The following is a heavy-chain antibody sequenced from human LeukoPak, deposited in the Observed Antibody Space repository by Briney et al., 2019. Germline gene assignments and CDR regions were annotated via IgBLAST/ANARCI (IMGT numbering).Heavy chain of an antibody. CDR1: GGSISSYY. J-gene: IGHJ6*03. CDR3: ARDRGYSYGSPGYKDV. V-gene: IGHV4-59*01. Sequence: SETLSLTCTVSGGSISSYYWSWIRQPPGKGLEWIGYIYYSGSTNYNPSLKSRVTISVDTSKNQFSLKLSSVTAADTAVYYCARDRGYSYGSPGYKDVWGKGTTVTVSS. CDR2: IYYSGST. D-gene: IGHD5-18*01.